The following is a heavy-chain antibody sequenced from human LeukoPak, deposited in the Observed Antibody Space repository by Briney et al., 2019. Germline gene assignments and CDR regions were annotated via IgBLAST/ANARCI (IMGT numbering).Heavy chain of an antibody. Sequence: GGSLRLSCAASGFTFSSYSMNWIRLAPGKGLEWVSSISSSSSYIYYADSVKGRFTISRDNAKNSLYLQMNSLRAEDTAVYYCARDLRLGYCSSTSCYPARNWFDPWGQGTLVTVSS. CDR3: ARDLRLGYCSSTSCYPARNWFDP. CDR1: GFTFSSYS. V-gene: IGHV3-21*01. CDR2: ISSSSSYI. D-gene: IGHD2-2*01. J-gene: IGHJ5*02.